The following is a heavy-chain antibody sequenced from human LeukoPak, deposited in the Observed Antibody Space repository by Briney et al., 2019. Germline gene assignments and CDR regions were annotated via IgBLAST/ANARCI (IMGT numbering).Heavy chain of an antibody. V-gene: IGHV5-51*01. J-gene: IGHJ5*02. CDR1: GYSFTSYW. CDR3: ARLRRDYGSGSNINWFDP. Sequence: GESLKISCKGSGYSFTSYWIGWVCQMPGKGLEWMGIIYPGDSDTRYSPSFQGQVTISADKSISTAYLQWSSLKASDTAMYYCARLRRDYGSGSNINWFDPWGQGTLVTVSS. D-gene: IGHD3-10*01. CDR2: IYPGDSDT.